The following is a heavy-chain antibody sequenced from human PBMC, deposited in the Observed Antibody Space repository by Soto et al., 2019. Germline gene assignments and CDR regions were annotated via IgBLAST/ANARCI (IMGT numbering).Heavy chain of an antibody. J-gene: IGHJ4*02. CDR2: IYHSGST. Sequence: SETLSLTCAVSGGSISSGGYSWSWIRQPPGKGLEWIGYIYHSGSTYYNPSLKSRVTISVDRSKNQFSLKLSSVTAADTAVYYCARATYYYGSGLGKYYFDYWGQGTLVTSPQ. CDR3: ARATYYYGSGLGKYYFDY. CDR1: GGSISSGGYS. D-gene: IGHD3-10*01. V-gene: IGHV4-30-2*01.